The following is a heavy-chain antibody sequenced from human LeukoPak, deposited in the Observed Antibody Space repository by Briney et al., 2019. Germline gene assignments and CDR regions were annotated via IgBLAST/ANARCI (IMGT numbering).Heavy chain of an antibody. CDR3: TTDPPAARKGIAVAGRWYFDY. V-gene: IGHV3-15*01. D-gene: IGHD6-19*01. CDR1: GFTFSNAW. CDR2: IKSKTDGGTT. Sequence: PGGSLRLSCAASGFTFSNAWMSCVRQAPGKGLEWVGRIKSKTDGGTTDYAAPVKGRFTISRDDSKNTLYLQMNSLKTEDTAVYYCTTDPPAARKGIAVAGRWYFDYWGQGTLVTVSS. J-gene: IGHJ4*02.